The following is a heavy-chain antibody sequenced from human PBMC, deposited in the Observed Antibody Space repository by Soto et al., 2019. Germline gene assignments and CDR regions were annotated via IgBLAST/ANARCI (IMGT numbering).Heavy chain of an antibody. D-gene: IGHD3-22*01. CDR1: GGTIGSSSYY. CDR3: ARDLGRGSGYQELDY. CDR2: IYYSGST. Sequence: SETQSLTCTVSGGTIGSSSYYWGWIRQPPGKGLEWIGSIYYSGSTYYNPSLKSRVTISVDTSKNQFSLKLRSDDTAVYYCARDLGRGSGYQELDYWGQGTLVTVSS. J-gene: IGHJ4*02. V-gene: IGHV4-39*07.